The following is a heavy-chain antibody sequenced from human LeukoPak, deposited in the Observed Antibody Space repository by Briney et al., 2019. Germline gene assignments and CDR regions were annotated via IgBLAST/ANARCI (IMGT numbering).Heavy chain of an antibody. D-gene: IGHD6-6*01. V-gene: IGHV3-74*01. CDR3: ARDTEYSSSSQDC. CDR1: GFTFSNYW. Sequence: GGSLRLSCAASGFTFSNYWMHWVRQAPGKGLVWVSRINGYGSTIRYADAVKGRFTISRDNAKNTLYLEMNSLRAEDTAVYYCARDTEYSSSSQDCWGQGTLVTVSS. J-gene: IGHJ4*02. CDR2: INGYGSTI.